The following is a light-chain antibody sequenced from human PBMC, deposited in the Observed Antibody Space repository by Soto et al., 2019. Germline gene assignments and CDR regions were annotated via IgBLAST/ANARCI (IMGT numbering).Light chain of an antibody. V-gene: IGKV2-24*01. Sequence: DIVLTQTRLSSPVTLGQPASISCRSSQSLVHIDGNTYFNWLQQRPGQPPRLLIYKISNRFPGVPDRFSGSGAGTDFTLKIRRVEAEDVGVYYCMQATQPYTFGQGTMLEIK. J-gene: IGKJ2*01. CDR2: KIS. CDR3: MQATQPYT. CDR1: QSLVHIDGNTY.